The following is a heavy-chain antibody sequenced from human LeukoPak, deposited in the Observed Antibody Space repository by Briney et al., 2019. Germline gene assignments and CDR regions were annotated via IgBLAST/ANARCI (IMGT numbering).Heavy chain of an antibody. CDR1: GFTFSSYA. CDR3: AKDPRPKRMVRGVILDYFDY. V-gene: IGHV3-30*04. CDR2: ISYDGSNK. J-gene: IGHJ4*02. D-gene: IGHD3-10*01. Sequence: GGSLRLSCAASGFTFSSYAMHWVRQAPGKGLEWVAVISYDGSNKYYADSVKGRFTISRDNSKNTLYLQMNSLRAEDTAVYYCAKDPRPKRMVRGVILDYFDYWGQGTLVTVSS.